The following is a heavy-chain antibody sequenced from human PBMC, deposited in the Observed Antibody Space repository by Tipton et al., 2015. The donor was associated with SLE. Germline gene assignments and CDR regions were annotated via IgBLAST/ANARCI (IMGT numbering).Heavy chain of an antibody. CDR2: IYYSGST. CDR3: ARQPLGTVAGLDY. D-gene: IGHD6-19*01. V-gene: IGHV4-59*01. CDR1: GGSISSYY. Sequence: TLSLTCTVSGGSISSYYWSCIRQPPGKGLEWIGYIYYSGSTNYNPSLKSRVTISVDTSKNQFSLKLSSVTAADTAVYYCARQPLGTVAGLDYWGQGTLVTVSS. J-gene: IGHJ4*02.